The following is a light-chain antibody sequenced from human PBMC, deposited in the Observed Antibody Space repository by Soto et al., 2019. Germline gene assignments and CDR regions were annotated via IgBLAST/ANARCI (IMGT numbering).Light chain of an antibody. CDR3: QQYGASPWT. J-gene: IGKJ5*01. CDR1: QSVSNY. V-gene: IGKV3-11*01. Sequence: EIVLTQSPATLSLSPGESATLSCRASQSVSNYLAWYQQIPGQAPRLLIYDASSRATGIPARFSGSGSGTDFTLTISSLEPEDFAVYYCQQYGASPWTFGQGTRLEIK. CDR2: DAS.